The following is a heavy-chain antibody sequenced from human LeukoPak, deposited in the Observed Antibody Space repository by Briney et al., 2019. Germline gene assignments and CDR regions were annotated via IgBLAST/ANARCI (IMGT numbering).Heavy chain of an antibody. Sequence: GGSLRLSCAASGSTFSSYWMSWVRQAPGKGLEWVANIKEDESEKYYVDSVKGRFTISRDNAKNSLYLQMNSLRAEDTAVYYCARGVSLDVWGQGTTVTVSS. CDR1: GSTFSSYW. V-gene: IGHV3-7*01. J-gene: IGHJ6*02. CDR2: IKEDESEK. CDR3: ARGVSLDV.